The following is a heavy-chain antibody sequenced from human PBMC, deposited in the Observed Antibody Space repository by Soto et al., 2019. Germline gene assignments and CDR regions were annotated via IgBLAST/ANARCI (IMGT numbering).Heavy chain of an antibody. CDR2: ITSSSTTI. CDR1: GFTFSNYN. D-gene: IGHD2-2*01. Sequence: EVQLVESGGGLVQPGGSLRLSCAASGFTFSNYNMNWVRQAPGKGLEWLSYITSSSTTIFYADSVKGRFTISRDNAKNPLYLQMNGLRNEDTAVYYCARVVEGVGGVAYWGQGTLVTVSS. J-gene: IGHJ4*02. V-gene: IGHV3-48*02. CDR3: ARVVEGVGGVAY.